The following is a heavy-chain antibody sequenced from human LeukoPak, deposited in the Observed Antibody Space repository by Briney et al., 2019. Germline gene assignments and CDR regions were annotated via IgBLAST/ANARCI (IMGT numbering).Heavy chain of an antibody. D-gene: IGHD6-19*01. V-gene: IGHV3-30*03. CDR2: ISYDGSNK. CDR3: ARDVLAVAAHPERFDY. CDR1: GFTFSSYG. Sequence: GGSLRLSCAASGFTFSSYGIHWVRQAPGKGLEWVAVISYDGSNKYYADSVKGRFTISRDNSKNTLYLQMNSLRAEDTAVYYCARDVLAVAAHPERFDYWGQGTLVTVSS. J-gene: IGHJ4*02.